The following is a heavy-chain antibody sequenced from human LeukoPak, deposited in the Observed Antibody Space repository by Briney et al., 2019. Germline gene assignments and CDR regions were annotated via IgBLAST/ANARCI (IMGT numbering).Heavy chain of an antibody. CDR2: IGYGGADS. V-gene: IGHV3-23*01. CDR1: GFTLSSYE. CDR3: ARLYSSGWYFDY. Sequence: GGSLRLSCTVSGFTLSSYEMTWFRQAPGKGLEWVSSIGYGGADSHYADSVKGRFTISRDNSKNTLYLQLSSLRADDTAVYYCARLYSSGWYFDYWGQGTLVTVSS. J-gene: IGHJ4*02. D-gene: IGHD6-19*01.